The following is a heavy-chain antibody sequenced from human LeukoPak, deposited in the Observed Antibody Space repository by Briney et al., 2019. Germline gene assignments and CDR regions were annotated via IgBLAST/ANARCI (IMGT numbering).Heavy chain of an antibody. J-gene: IGHJ4*02. CDR3: ARDWAAAGLESDY. D-gene: IGHD6-13*01. Sequence: ASVKVSCKASGYTFTSKYIHWVRQAPGQGLEWMGIINPVDGSASYAQKFQGRVTMTRDTSTSTVYMELSSLRSEDTAVYYCARDWAAAGLESDYWGQGTLVTVSS. CDR1: GYTFTSKY. CDR2: INPVDGSA. V-gene: IGHV1-46*01.